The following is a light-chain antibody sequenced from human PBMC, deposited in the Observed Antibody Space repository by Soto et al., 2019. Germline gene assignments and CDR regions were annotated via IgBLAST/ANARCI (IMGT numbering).Light chain of an antibody. CDR1: QSISTY. CDR2: AAS. V-gene: IGKV1-39*01. CDR3: QQSYSTPRT. Sequence: DIQMTQSPSSLSASVGDGVTITCRASQSISTYLNWYHQKPGKAPQLLIYAASSLQTGVPSRFSGSGSWTDFTLTISSLQPEDFATYYCQQSYSTPRTFGQGTKVEIK. J-gene: IGKJ1*01.